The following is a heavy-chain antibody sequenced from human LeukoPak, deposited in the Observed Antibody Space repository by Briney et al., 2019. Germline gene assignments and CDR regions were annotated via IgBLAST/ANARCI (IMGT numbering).Heavy chain of an antibody. J-gene: IGHJ4*02. V-gene: IGHV3-30*18. CDR3: AKARGDYYFDY. D-gene: IGHD4-17*01. CDR2: ISYDGSNK. CDR1: GFSFDDYT. Sequence: GGSLRLSCAASGFSFDDYTMHWVRQAPGKGLEWVAVISYDGSNKYYADSVKGRFTISRDNSKNTLYLQMNSLRAEDTAVYYCAKARGDYYFDYWGQGTLVTVSS.